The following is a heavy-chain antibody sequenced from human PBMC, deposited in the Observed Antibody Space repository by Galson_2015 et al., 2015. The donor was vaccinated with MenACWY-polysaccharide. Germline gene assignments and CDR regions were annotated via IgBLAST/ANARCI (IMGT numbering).Heavy chain of an antibody. Sequence: SLRLSCAASGFTFSSFWMSWVRQAPGKGLEWVAIIKQDGSEKYYVDSVKGRVSISRDNAKNSLYLQMNSLRSEDTAVYYCARDPLDSSGYTRGSVFDLWGRGTLVTVSS. J-gene: IGHJ2*01. CDR3: ARDPLDSSGYTRGSVFDL. D-gene: IGHD3-22*01. CDR2: IKQDGSEK. CDR1: GFTFSSFW. V-gene: IGHV3-7*01.